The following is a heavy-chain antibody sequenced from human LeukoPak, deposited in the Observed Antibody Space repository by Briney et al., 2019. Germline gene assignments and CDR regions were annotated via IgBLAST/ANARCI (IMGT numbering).Heavy chain of an antibody. Sequence: PGGSLRLSCAASGFTVSSNCMSWVRQAPGKGLEWVSVIYSGGSTYYADSVKGRFTISTDNSKNTLYLQMNSLRAEDTAVYYCARSMVRGVIGVLDYWGQGTLVTVSS. D-gene: IGHD3-10*01. J-gene: IGHJ4*02. CDR2: IYSGGST. V-gene: IGHV3-53*05. CDR1: GFTVSSNC. CDR3: ARSMVRGVIGVLDY.